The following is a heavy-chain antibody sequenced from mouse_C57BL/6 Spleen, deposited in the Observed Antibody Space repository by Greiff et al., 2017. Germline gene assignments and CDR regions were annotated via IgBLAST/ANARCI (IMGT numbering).Heavy chain of an antibody. D-gene: IGHD1-1*01. J-gene: IGHJ1*03. CDR1: GYSITSGYY. CDR3: ARVNYGSGYWYFDV. V-gene: IGHV3-6*01. CDR2: ISYDGSN. Sequence: DVKLQESGPGLVKPSQSLSLTCSVTGYSITSGYYWNWIRQFPGNKLEWMGYISYDGSNNYNPSLKNRISITRDTSKNQFFLKLNSVTTEDTATYYCARVNYGSGYWYFDVWGTGTTVTVSS.